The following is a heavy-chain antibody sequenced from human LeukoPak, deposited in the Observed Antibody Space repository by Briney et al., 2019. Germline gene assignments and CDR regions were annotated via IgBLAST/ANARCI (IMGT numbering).Heavy chain of an antibody. CDR1: GFAFTNAW. CDR2: LKSKADAGTT. J-gene: IGHJ4*02. D-gene: IGHD5-18*01. CDR3: ARDHNYGSDY. Sequence: PGGSLRLSCAASGFAFTNAWMNWVRQAPGKGLEWVGRLKSKADAGTTDYAAPVKGRFTISRDSAKNSLYPQMNSLRVEDTAVYYCARDHNYGSDYWGQGTLVTVSS. V-gene: IGHV3-15*07.